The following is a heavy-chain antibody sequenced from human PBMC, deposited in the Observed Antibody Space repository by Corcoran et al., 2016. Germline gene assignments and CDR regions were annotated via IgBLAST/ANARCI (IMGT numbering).Heavy chain of an antibody. V-gene: IGHV4-39*07. CDR3: AGDGYCSVGSGYSAKHRERNWFDP. J-gene: IGHJ5*02. Sequence: QLQLQESGPGLVKPSETLSLTCTVSGGSISSSSYYWGWIRQPPGKGLEWIGSIYYSGSTYYNPSRKSRVTISVDTSKNQFSLKLSAVTAAGTAGYYCAGDGYCSVGSGYSAKHRERNWFDPWGQGTLVTVSS. CDR2: IYYSGST. D-gene: IGHD2-15*01. CDR1: GGSISSSSYY.